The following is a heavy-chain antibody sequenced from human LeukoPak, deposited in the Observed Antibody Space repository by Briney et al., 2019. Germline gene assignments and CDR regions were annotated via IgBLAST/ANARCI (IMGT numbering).Heavy chain of an antibody. D-gene: IGHD2-2*01. Sequence: GGSLRLSCATSGFTFSSYGMRWVRQAPGKGLEWVAVIWYDGSNKYYADSVKGRFTISRDNSKNTLYLQMNSLRAEDTAVYYCARVGTYQASDYWGQGTLVTVSS. CDR1: GFTFSSYG. CDR2: IWYDGSNK. V-gene: IGHV3-33*01. J-gene: IGHJ4*02. CDR3: ARVGTYQASDY.